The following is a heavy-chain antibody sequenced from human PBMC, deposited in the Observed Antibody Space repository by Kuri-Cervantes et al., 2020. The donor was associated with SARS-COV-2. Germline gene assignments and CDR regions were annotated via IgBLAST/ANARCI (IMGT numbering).Heavy chain of an antibody. J-gene: IGHJ6*03. CDR1: GSTLSIYW. D-gene: IGHD3-3*01. Sequence: GRSLRPSSAASGSTLSIYWMSWVRQAPGKGLEWVANIKQDGSEKYYVDSVKGRFTISRDNAKNSLYLQMNSLRAEDTAVYYCAREVPNHDFWSGYLIMGDYYYYYYMDVWGKGTTVTVSS. V-gene: IGHV3-7*01. CDR2: IKQDGSEK. CDR3: AREVPNHDFWSGYLIMGDYYYYYYMDV.